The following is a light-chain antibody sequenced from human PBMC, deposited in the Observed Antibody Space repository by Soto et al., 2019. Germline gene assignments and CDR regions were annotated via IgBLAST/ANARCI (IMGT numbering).Light chain of an antibody. Sequence: DIQITQSPSTLSASVGDRVTITCRASQSISSWLAWYQQKPGKAPKLLIYDASSLESGVPSRFSGSGSGTEFTLTISSLQPDDFATYYCQLYNSYWTFGQGTKVDIK. CDR2: DAS. CDR1: QSISSW. CDR3: QLYNSYWT. J-gene: IGKJ1*01. V-gene: IGKV1-5*01.